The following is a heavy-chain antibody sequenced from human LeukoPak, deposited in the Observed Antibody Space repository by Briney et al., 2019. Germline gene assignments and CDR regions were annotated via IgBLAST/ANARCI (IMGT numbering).Heavy chain of an antibody. CDR1: GYTFTSYG. J-gene: IGHJ5*02. CDR3: ARIPEGGNWFDP. CDR2: ISAYNGNT. Sequence: ASVKVSCKASGYTFTSYGISWVRQAPGQGLEWTGWISAYNGNTNYAQKLQGRVTMTTDTSTSTAYMELRSLRSDDTAVYYCARIPEGGNWFDPWGQGTLVTVSS. V-gene: IGHV1-18*01.